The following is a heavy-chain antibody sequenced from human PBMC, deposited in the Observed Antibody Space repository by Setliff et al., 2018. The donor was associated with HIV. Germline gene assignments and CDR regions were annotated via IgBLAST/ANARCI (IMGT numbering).Heavy chain of an antibody. J-gene: IGHJ4*02. CDR1: GYTFTNYY. CDR3: VRPNRQQLSSFGY. Sequence: ASVKVSCKASGYTFTNYYIHWVRQAPGQGLEWMGMMHPGGGSTSYALNFQDRLTMTRDTSTGTVYMELSSLKSEDTAVYYCVRPNRQQLSSFGYWGQGTLVPVSS. CDR2: MHPGGGST. D-gene: IGHD6-13*01. V-gene: IGHV1-46*01.